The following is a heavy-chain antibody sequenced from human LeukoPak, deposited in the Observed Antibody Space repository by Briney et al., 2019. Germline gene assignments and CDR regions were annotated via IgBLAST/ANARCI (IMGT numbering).Heavy chain of an antibody. J-gene: IGHJ4*02. D-gene: IGHD4-17*01. CDR1: GFTFSSYG. Sequence: GGSLRLSCAASGFTFSSYGMHWVRQAPGKGLEWVAVIWYDGSNKYYADSVKGRFTISRDNSKNTLYPQMNSLRAEDTAVYYCARCRYGDYFDYWGQGTLVTVSS. CDR3: ARCRYGDYFDY. V-gene: IGHV3-33*01. CDR2: IWYDGSNK.